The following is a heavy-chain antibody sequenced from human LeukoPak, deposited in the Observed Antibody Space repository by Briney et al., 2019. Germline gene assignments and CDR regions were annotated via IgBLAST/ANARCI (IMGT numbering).Heavy chain of an antibody. V-gene: IGHV1-18*01. Sequence: ASVKVSCKASGYTFTSYGISWVRQAPGQGLEWMGWISAYNGNTNYAQKLQARVTMTTDTSTSTAYMELRSLRSDDTAVYYCARDMGATTSSFFDYWGQGTLVTVSS. CDR1: GYTFTSYG. D-gene: IGHD1-26*01. CDR2: ISAYNGNT. CDR3: ARDMGATTSSFFDY. J-gene: IGHJ4*02.